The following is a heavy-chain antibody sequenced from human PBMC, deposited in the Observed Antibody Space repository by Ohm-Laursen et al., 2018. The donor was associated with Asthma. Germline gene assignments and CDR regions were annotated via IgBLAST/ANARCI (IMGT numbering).Heavy chain of an antibody. CDR3: ATSYDSGY. V-gene: IGHV3-23*01. CDR2: ISGSGGST. D-gene: IGHD3-3*01. CDR1: GFPFSLYA. J-gene: IGHJ4*02. Sequence: GSLRLSCAAPGFPFSLYAMDWVRQAPGKGLEWVSAISGSGGSTYYADSVKGRFTISRDNSKNTLYLQMNSLRAEDTAVYYCATSYDSGYWGQGTLVTVSS.